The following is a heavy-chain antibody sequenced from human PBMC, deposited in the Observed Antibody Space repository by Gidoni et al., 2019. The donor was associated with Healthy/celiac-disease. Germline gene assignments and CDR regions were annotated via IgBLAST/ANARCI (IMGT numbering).Heavy chain of an antibody. CDR1: GYTFTGYY. D-gene: IGHD3-22*01. Sequence: QVQLVQSGAEVKKPGASVKVSCKASGYTFTGYYMHWVRQAPGQGLEWMGWINPNSGGTNYAQKFQGRVTMTRDTSISTAYMELSRLRSDDTAVYYCATARGYYDSSDPSAIGYWGQGTLVTVSS. V-gene: IGHV1-2*02. CDR2: INPNSGGT. J-gene: IGHJ4*02. CDR3: ATARGYYDSSDPSAIGY.